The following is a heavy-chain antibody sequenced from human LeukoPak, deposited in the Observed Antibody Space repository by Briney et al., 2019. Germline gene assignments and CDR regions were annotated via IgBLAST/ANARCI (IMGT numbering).Heavy chain of an antibody. Sequence: ASVKVSCKASGYTFTSYAMHWVRQVPGQRLEWMGWINAGNGNTKYSQKFQGRVTITRDTSASTAYMELSSLRSEDTAVYYCARKLRYFDWLSSGDAFDIWGQGTMVTVSS. V-gene: IGHV1-3*01. CDR1: GYTFTSYA. CDR3: ARKLRYFDWLSSGDAFDI. CDR2: INAGNGNT. D-gene: IGHD3-9*01. J-gene: IGHJ3*02.